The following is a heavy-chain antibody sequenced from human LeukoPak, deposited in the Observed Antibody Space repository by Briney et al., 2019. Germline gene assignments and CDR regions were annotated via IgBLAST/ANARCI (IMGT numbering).Heavy chain of an antibody. J-gene: IGHJ6*04. CDR2: ITAIVNSA. Sequence: SPTVSYKESGGTFINFAITCGRQAPEQRLEWMGGITAIVNSANYAQRFQGRVTITADKPTSTAYMELSSLTSEDTAVYYCARVERTQTTVTLGGYYIMDVWGKGTMVTVSS. CDR1: GGTFINFA. CDR3: ARVERTQTTVTLGGYYIMDV. V-gene: IGHV1-69*06. D-gene: IGHD4-17*01.